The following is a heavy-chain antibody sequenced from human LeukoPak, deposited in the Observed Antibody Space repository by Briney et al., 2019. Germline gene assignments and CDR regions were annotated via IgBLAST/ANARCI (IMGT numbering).Heavy chain of an antibody. CDR3: ARVFNYYDTSGYYT. J-gene: IGHJ5*02. Sequence: ASMKVSCKASGYTFTGYFLHWVRQAPGQGLEWMGWINPNSGGTTFAQKFQGRVTMTRDTSISTAYMELSRLRSDDTAVYYCARVFNYYDTSGYYTWGQGTLVTVSS. CDR1: GYTFTGYF. CDR2: INPNSGGT. D-gene: IGHD3-22*01. V-gene: IGHV1-2*02.